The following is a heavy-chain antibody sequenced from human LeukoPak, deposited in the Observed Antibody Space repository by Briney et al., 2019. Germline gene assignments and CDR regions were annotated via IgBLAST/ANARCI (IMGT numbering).Heavy chain of an antibody. CDR2: IKQDGSEK. Sequence: GESLRLSCAASGFTFSTYWMSWVRQAPGKGLEWVANIKQDGSEKYYVDSVKGRLSISRDNAKNSLYLQMNSLGAEDTSIYYCARVRTTADFDYWGQGTLVTVSS. CDR3: ARVRTTADFDY. CDR1: GFTFSTYW. J-gene: IGHJ4*02. V-gene: IGHV3-7*04. D-gene: IGHD4-17*01.